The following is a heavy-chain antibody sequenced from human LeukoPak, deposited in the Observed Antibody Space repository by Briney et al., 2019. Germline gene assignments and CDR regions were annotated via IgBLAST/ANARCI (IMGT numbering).Heavy chain of an antibody. V-gene: IGHV4-34*01. CDR3: ARDRRLLWFGELGDWFDP. D-gene: IGHD3-10*01. CDR1: GGSFSGYY. Sequence: PSETLSLTCAVYGGSFSGYYWSWIRQPPGKGLEWIGEINHSGSTNYNPSLKSRVTISVDTSKNQFSLKLSSVTAADTAVYYCARDRRLLWFGELGDWFDPWGQGTLVTVSS. CDR2: INHSGST. J-gene: IGHJ5*02.